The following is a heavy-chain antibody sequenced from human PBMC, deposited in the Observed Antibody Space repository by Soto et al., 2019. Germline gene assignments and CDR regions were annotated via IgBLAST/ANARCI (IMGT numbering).Heavy chain of an antibody. V-gene: IGHV1-3*01. CDR1: GYTFTSYA. CDR3: AREGERFGEDCFAP. D-gene: IGHD3-10*01. J-gene: IGHJ5*02. Sequence: QVQLVQSGAEVKKPGASVKVSCKASGYTFTSYAMHWVRQAPGQRLEWMGWINAGNGNTKYSQKFQGRVTITRDTSASTAYMALSSLRSEATAVYYCAREGERFGEDCFAPWGQGTLVTVSS. CDR2: INAGNGNT.